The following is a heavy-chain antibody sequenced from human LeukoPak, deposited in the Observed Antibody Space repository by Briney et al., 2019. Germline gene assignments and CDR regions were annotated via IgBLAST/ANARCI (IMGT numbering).Heavy chain of an antibody. D-gene: IGHD6-13*01. CDR2: IYHSGST. V-gene: IGHV4-38-2*02. Sequence: SETLSLTCTVSGYSISSGYYGGWIRRPPGKGLGWIGSIYHSGSTYYNPSLKSRDTTSVDTSKNQFSLKLSSVAAADTAVYYCARMGQTSIAAASDYWGQGTLVTVSS. CDR3: ARMGQTSIAAASDY. J-gene: IGHJ4*02. CDR1: GYSISSGYY.